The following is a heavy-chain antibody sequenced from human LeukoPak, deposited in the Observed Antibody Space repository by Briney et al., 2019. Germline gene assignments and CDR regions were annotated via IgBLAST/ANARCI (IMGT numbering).Heavy chain of an antibody. Sequence: SETLSLTCAVSGGSISSSNWWSWIRQPPGKGLEWIGYIYYSGSTNYNPSLKSRVTISVDTSKNQFSLKLRSVTAADTAVYYCASGGYTSVYAMQGGGFDPWGQGPLVTVSS. CDR1: GGSISSSNW. CDR3: ASGGYTSVYAMQGGGFDP. CDR2: IYYSGST. D-gene: IGHD5-18*01. V-gene: IGHV4-61*01. J-gene: IGHJ5*02.